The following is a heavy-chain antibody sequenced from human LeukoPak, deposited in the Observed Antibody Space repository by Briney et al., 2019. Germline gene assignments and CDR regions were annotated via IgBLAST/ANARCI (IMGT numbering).Heavy chain of an antibody. CDR2: IYYSGST. Sequence: PSETLSLTCTVSGYSISRGYYWTWIRQPPGKDLEWIGYIYYSGSTNYNPSLKSRVTISVDTSKNQFSLKLSSVTAADTAVYYCARGRYSGYDSVRYFDPWGQGTLVTVSS. V-gene: IGHV4-61*01. D-gene: IGHD5-12*01. CDR3: ARGRYSGYDSVRYFDP. J-gene: IGHJ4*02. CDR1: GYSISRGYY.